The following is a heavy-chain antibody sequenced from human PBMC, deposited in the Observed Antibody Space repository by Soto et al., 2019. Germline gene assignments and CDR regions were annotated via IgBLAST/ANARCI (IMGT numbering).Heavy chain of an antibody. D-gene: IGHD3-3*02. Sequence: ETLSLTCTVSGSSINSSGYYWGWIRQPPGKGLEWIGSMFYGVSTYYNPSLKSRVTVSVDTSKNQFSLNLRSGTAADTAVYYCARLPSRHLVDYWGQGTLVTVSS. CDR1: GSSINSSGYY. CDR3: ARLPSRHLVDY. CDR2: MFYGVST. V-gene: IGHV4-39*01. J-gene: IGHJ4*02.